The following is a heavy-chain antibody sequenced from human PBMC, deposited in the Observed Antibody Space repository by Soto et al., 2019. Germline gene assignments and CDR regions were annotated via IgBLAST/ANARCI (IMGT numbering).Heavy chain of an antibody. CDR1: GITFSNYG. J-gene: IGHJ6*03. D-gene: IGHD3-3*01. V-gene: IGHV3-33*01. Sequence: GGSLRLSCAASGITFSNYGMHWVRQAPGKGLEWVAVIWYDGTNKYYADSVKGRFTISRDNSKNTLYLEMNSLRAEDTAVYYCARVARPYYDFWSGYLSPYYYMDAWGKGTTVTVSS. CDR3: ARVARPYYDFWSGYLSPYYYMDA. CDR2: IWYDGTNK.